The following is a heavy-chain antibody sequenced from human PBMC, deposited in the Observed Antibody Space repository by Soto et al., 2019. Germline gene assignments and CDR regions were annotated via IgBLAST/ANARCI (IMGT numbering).Heavy chain of an antibody. CDR1: GGSISSNKW. J-gene: IGHJ5*02. CDR3: AGGADYSGAAWFDP. V-gene: IGHV4-4*02. Sequence: QVQLQESGPGLVKPSGTLSLTCAVSGGSISSNKWWSWVRQPPGKGLEWIGEIYHSGIINYNPSLTSRITISVDKSKSQFSLKLRSVTAADTAVYYCAGGADYSGAAWFDPWGQGTLVTVSS. D-gene: IGHD4-17*01. CDR2: IYHSGII.